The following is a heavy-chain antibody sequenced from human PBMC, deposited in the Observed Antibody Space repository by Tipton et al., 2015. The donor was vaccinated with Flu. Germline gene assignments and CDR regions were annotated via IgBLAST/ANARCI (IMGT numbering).Heavy chain of an antibody. D-gene: IGHD3-10*01. Sequence: VQLVQSGGNLVQPGGSLRLSCAASGFAFDDYAMHWVRQAPGKGLEWVSQIDWDGGSTFYATSVKGRFTISRDNAKTSLYLQMNSLRPEDTAFYYCAKAMGDYYGSGSLLNHWGQGTLVTVSS. V-gene: IGHV3-43D*04. CDR3: AKAMGDYYGSGSLLNH. J-gene: IGHJ5*02. CDR1: GFAFDDYA. CDR2: IDWDGGST.